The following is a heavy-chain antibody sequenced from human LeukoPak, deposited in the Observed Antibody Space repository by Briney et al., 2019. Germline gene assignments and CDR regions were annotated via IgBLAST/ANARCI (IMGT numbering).Heavy chain of an antibody. J-gene: IGHJ4*02. V-gene: IGHV3-23*01. CDR2: ISSTGGST. CDR1: GFTFSSYA. Sequence: GGSLRLSCAASGFTFSSYAMSWVRQAPGKGLEWVSTISSTGGSTYYADSVKGRVTISTDSSKNTLYLRMTTLRADDTPVYYGAKQALPYWGQRTLLTISS. CDR3: AKQALPY.